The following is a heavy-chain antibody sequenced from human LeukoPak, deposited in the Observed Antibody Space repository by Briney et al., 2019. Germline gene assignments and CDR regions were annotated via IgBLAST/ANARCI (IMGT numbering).Heavy chain of an antibody. J-gene: IGHJ4*02. CDR3: ARSAAAGRLHQFDY. Sequence: SETLSLTCTVPGGSISSSSYYWGWIRQPPGKGLEWIGSIYYSGSTYYNPSLKSRVTIFVDTSKNQFSLKLSSVTAADTAVYYCARSAAAGRLHQFDYWGQGTLVTISS. CDR1: GGSISSSSYY. D-gene: IGHD6-13*01. CDR2: IYYSGST. V-gene: IGHV4-39*01.